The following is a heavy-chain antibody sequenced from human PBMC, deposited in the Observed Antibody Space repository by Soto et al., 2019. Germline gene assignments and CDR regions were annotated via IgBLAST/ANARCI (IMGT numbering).Heavy chain of an antibody. D-gene: IGHD2-21*02. CDR1: GYTLSTYY. Sequence: QVQLVQSGAEVKKPGASVKVSCKASGYTLSTYYMHWVRQAPGQGLEWMGWINPNSGGTNYAQKFQGRVTMTRDTSISTAYMELTRLRSDDTAVYYCARTISATATGDYGLDVWGQGTTVTVSS. CDR3: ARTISATATGDYGLDV. CDR2: INPNSGGT. J-gene: IGHJ6*02. V-gene: IGHV1-2*02.